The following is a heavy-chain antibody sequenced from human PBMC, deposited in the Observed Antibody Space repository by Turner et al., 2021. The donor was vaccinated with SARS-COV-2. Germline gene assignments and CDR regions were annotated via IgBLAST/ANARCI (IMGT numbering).Heavy chain of an antibody. J-gene: IGHJ4*02. Sequence: EVQLVESGGGLVKPGGSLRLSCAASGFTFSNFVMSWVRQAPGKGLEWVSSISSNSGSRYYADSMRGRITISRDNAKNSLYLQVNSLRVEDAAFYYCARTSPSISGIIIDYWGQGTLVTVSS. CDR3: ARTSPSISGIIIDY. V-gene: IGHV3-21*01. CDR1: GFTFSNFV. CDR2: ISSNSGSR. D-gene: IGHD1-1*01.